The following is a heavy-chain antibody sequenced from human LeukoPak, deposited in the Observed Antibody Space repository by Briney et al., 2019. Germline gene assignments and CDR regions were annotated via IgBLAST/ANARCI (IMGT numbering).Heavy chain of an antibody. CDR1: GSFFTSYW. J-gene: IGHJ5*02. D-gene: IGHD6-19*01. V-gene: IGHV5-51*01. Sequence: GASLKISCKGSGSFFTSYWIGWVRQMPGKGLEWMGIIYPGDSDTRYSPSFQGQVTISADKSISTAYLQWSSLKASDTAMYYCARRGSGWLNWFDPWGQGTLVTVSS. CDR2: IYPGDSDT. CDR3: ARRGSGWLNWFDP.